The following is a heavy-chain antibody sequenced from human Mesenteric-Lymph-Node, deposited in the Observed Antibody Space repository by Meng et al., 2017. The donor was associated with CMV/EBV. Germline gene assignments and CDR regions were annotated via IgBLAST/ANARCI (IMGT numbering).Heavy chain of an antibody. V-gene: IGHV3-7*01. D-gene: IGHD6-13*01. CDR2: IKQDGSEK. Sequence: GESLKISCAASGFTFSSYGMHWVRQAPGKGLEWVANIKQDGSEKYYVDSVKGRFTISRDNAKNSLYLQMNSLRAEDTAVYYCARDYSSSWYHHYYYYGMDVWGQGTTVTVSS. CDR3: ARDYSSSWYHHYYYYGMDV. J-gene: IGHJ6*02. CDR1: GFTFSSYG.